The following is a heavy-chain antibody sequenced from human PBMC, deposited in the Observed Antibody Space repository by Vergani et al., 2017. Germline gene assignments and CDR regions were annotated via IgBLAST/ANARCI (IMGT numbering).Heavy chain of an antibody. D-gene: IGHD5-12*01. Sequence: QMQLQESGPGLVKPSETLSLSCTVSGDSISTSSYAWGWIRQPPGKTLEWIGTVFYGGSTYYNPSLKSRVTISVDTSKNQFSLKLSSVTAADTAVYYCASTDIVATSGAFDIWGQGTMVTVSS. CDR2: VFYGGST. J-gene: IGHJ3*02. CDR1: GDSISTSSYA. V-gene: IGHV4-39*07. CDR3: ASTDIVATSGAFDI.